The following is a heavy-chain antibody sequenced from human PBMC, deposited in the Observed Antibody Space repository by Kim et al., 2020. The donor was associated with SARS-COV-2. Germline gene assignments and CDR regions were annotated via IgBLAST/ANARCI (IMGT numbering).Heavy chain of an antibody. D-gene: IGHD3-10*01. CDR2: ISGSGGST. Sequence: GGSLRLSCAASGFTFSSYAMSWVRQAPGKGLEWVSAISGSGGSTYYADSVKGRFTISRDNSKNTLYLQMNSLRAEDTAVYYCAKESVPDVLLRFGELTTSYYYDCMDVWGQGTPVTVSS. J-gene: IGHJ6*02. CDR1: GFTFSSYA. V-gene: IGHV3-23*01. CDR3: AKESVPDVLLRFGELTTSYYYDCMDV.